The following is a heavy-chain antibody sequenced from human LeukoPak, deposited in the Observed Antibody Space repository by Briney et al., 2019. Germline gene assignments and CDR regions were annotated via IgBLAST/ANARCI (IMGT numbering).Heavy chain of an antibody. CDR3: ARDRRREQLHAFDI. V-gene: IGHV4-59*01. CDR2: IYYSGST. Sequence: SETLSLTCTVSGGSISSYYWSWIRQPPGKGLEWIGYIYYSGSTNYNPSLKSRVTISVDTSKNQLSLMLSSVSAADTAVYYCARDRRREQLHAFDIWGQGTMVTVSS. D-gene: IGHD1/OR15-1a*01. CDR1: GGSISSYY. J-gene: IGHJ3*02.